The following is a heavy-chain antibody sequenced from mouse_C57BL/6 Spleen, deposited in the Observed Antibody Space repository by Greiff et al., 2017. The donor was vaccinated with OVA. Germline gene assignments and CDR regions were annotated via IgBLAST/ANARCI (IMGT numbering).Heavy chain of an antibody. CDR3: ARSRGPFDY. J-gene: IGHJ2*01. Sequence: QVQLQQPGAELVKPGASVKLSCKASGYTFTSYWMQWVKQRPGQGLEWIGEIDPSDSYTNYNQKFKGKATLTVDTSSSTAYMQLSSLTSEDSAVYCCARSRGPFDYWGQGTTLTVSS. V-gene: IGHV1-50*01. CDR1: GYTFTSYW. CDR2: IDPSDSYT.